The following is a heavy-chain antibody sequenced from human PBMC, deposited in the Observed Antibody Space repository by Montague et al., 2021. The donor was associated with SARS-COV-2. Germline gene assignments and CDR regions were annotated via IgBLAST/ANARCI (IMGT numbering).Heavy chain of an antibody. V-gene: IGHV4-38-2*02. CDR3: ARVPDPMRFHSDASEYYSYFDA. CDR1: GYPITNGYY. Sequence: SETLSLTCTVSGYPITNGYYWAWIRQPPGKGLEWIGMIYHSGDSYYNPSLKSRVTISVDTSKNQFSLRLSDVSAADTALYYCARVPDPMRFHSDASEYYSYFDAWGQGALVTVSS. D-gene: IGHD2/OR15-2a*01. J-gene: IGHJ4*02. CDR2: IYHSGDS.